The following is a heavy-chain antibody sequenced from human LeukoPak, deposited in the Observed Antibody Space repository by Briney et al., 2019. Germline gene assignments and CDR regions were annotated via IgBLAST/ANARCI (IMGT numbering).Heavy chain of an antibody. Sequence: ASGKVSCTASGYTFTRYAMNWVRQAPGQGLEGMGWINTNTGNPTYTQRFTGRFVFSSDTSARPAYLQISSLKAEDTAVYYCARNVFDWRVGATSALDIWVQGTMVTVPS. J-gene: IGHJ3*02. CDR3: ARNVFDWRVGATSALDI. D-gene: IGHD1-26*01. V-gene: IGHV7-4-1*02. CDR2: INTNTGNP. CDR1: GYTFTRYA.